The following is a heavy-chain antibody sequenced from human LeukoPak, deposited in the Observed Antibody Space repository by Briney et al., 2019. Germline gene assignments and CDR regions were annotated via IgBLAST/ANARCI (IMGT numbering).Heavy chain of an antibody. CDR1: GGSFSGYY. J-gene: IGHJ6*03. CDR2: IYDNGTT. V-gene: IGHV4-59*01. Sequence: PSETLSLTCAVYGGSFSGYYWTWIRQPPGKGLEWIGLIYDNGTTYYNPSLKSRVTISVDTSNNQFSLKLRSVTAADTAVYYCARGESFYYYYMDVWGKGTTVTVSS. CDR3: ARGESFYYYYMDV.